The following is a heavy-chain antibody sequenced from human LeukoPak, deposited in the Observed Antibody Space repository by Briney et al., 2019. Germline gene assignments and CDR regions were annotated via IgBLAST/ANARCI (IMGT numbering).Heavy chain of an antibody. CDR3: ARDYGSRLTKGYYLDY. J-gene: IGHJ4*02. CDR1: GFTFSSYA. D-gene: IGHD3-10*01. Sequence: PGGSLRLSCAASGFTFSSYAIHWVRQDPGKGLEWLGIISYGGSNQDYADSVKGRFTISRDNSKNTLYLQMNSLRGEDTAVYYCARDYGSRLTKGYYLDYWGQGTLVTVSS. V-gene: IGHV3-30*04. CDR2: ISYGGSNQ.